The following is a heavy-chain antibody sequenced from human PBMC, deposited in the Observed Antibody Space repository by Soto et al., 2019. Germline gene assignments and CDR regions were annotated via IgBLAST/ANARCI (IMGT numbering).Heavy chain of an antibody. CDR3: ARDSDAVDI. Sequence: QVQLVESGGGVVQPGRSLRLSCAASGFTFSSYGMHWVRQAPGKGLEWVAVIWYDGSNKYYADSVKGRFTISRDNSKNTLYLQMNSLRAEDTAVYYCARDSDAVDIWGQGTMVTVSS. CDR1: GFTFSSYG. J-gene: IGHJ3*02. CDR2: IWYDGSNK. V-gene: IGHV3-33*01.